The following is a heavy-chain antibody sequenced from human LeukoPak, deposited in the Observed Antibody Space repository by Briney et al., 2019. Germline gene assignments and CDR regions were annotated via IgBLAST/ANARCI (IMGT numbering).Heavy chain of an antibody. V-gene: IGHV3-66*03. D-gene: IGHD3/OR15-3a*01. J-gene: IGHJ5*02. CDR1: GFRASDYY. CDR3: ARDRAALQDWVEFDP. Sequence: GGSLRLSCAVSGFRASDYYMSWVRQAPGMGLEWVGLIRDSGEAFYADFVRGRFAISRDESENTLYPQMNSLRVEDTAVYFCARDRAALQDWVEFDPWGQGTPVIVSS. CDR2: IRDSGEA.